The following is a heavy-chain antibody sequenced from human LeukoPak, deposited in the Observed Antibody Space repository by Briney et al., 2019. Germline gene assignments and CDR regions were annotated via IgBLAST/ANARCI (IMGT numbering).Heavy chain of an antibody. CDR3: ARDRGIVGTTGYYYMDV. CDR2: IGSTI. D-gene: IGHD1-26*01. CDR1: GFTFSNNW. Sequence: PGGSLRLSCAASGFTFSNNWMTWVRQAPGKGLEWVSYIGSTIYYADSVKGRFTISRDNAKNSLYLQMNSLRAEDTAVYYCARDRGIVGTTGYYYMDVWGKGTTVTVSS. J-gene: IGHJ6*03. V-gene: IGHV3-48*03.